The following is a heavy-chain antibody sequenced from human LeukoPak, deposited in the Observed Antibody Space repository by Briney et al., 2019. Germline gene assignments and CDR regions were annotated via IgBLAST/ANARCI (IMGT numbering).Heavy chain of an antibody. CDR3: ARAAAGLLDAFDI. V-gene: IGHV3-7*03. Sequence: GGSLRLSCAASGFTLSNHWMIWVRQAPGKGLECVANIKQDGIEKYYLDSVKGRFTISRDNAKNSLYLQMNSLRAEDTAVYYCARAAAGLLDAFDIWGQGTMVTVSS. CDR2: IKQDGIEK. J-gene: IGHJ3*02. CDR1: GFTLSNHW. D-gene: IGHD6-13*01.